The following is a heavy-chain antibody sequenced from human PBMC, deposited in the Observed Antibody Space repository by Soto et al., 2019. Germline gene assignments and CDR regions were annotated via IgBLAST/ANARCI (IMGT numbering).Heavy chain of an antibody. D-gene: IGHD2-8*01. CDR2: ISSSSSYI. CDR3: ARAGNHCTNGVCYNGGGSAFDI. J-gene: IGHJ3*02. Sequence: GGSLRLSCAASGFTFSSYSMNWVRQAPGKGLEWVSSISSSSSYIYYADSVKGRFTISRDNAKNSLYLQMNSLRAEDTAVYYCARAGNHCTNGVCYNGGGSAFDIWGQGTMVTVSS. V-gene: IGHV3-21*01. CDR1: GFTFSSYS.